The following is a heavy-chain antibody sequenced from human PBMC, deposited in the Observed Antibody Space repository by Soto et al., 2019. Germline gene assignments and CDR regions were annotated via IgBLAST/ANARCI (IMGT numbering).Heavy chain of an antibody. CDR2: ISACNGNT. V-gene: IGHV1-18*01. Sequence: ASVKVSCKASGYTFTSYGISWVRQAPGQGLEWMGWISACNGNTNYAQKLQGRVTMTTDTSTSTAYMELRSLRSDDTAVYYCASSSSLVVVNDFDYWDQGTLVTVSS. J-gene: IGHJ4*02. CDR1: GYTFTSYG. D-gene: IGHD3-22*01. CDR3: ASSSSLVVVNDFDY.